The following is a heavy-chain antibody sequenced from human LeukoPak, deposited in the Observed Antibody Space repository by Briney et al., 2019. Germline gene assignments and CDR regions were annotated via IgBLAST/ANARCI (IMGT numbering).Heavy chain of an antibody. Sequence: SETLSLTCTVSGGSISSYYWSWIRQPPGKGLEWIGYIYYSGGTNYNPSLKSRVTISVDTSKNQFSLKLSSVTAADTAVYYCAGTYYDFWSGYYPAHYYYYYMDVWGKGTTVTVSS. J-gene: IGHJ6*03. V-gene: IGHV4-59*01. CDR1: GGSISSYY. CDR3: AGTYYDFWSGYYPAHYYYYYMDV. D-gene: IGHD3-3*01. CDR2: IYYSGGT.